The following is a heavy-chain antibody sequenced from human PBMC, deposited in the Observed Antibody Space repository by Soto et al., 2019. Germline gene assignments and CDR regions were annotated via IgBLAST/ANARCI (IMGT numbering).Heavy chain of an antibody. D-gene: IGHD3-10*01. CDR3: PTRAGGGGY. CDR1: GFTVSNNY. Sequence: EVQLVESGGGLIQPGGSLRLSCAVSGFTVSNNYMSWVRQAPGKGLEGVSVIYSGGYTAYGDSVKGRFTISRDNSKNTLNIQINARRADDTAGFYCPTRAGGGGYWGQGTLVTVSS. CDR2: IYSGGYT. J-gene: IGHJ4*02. V-gene: IGHV3-53*01.